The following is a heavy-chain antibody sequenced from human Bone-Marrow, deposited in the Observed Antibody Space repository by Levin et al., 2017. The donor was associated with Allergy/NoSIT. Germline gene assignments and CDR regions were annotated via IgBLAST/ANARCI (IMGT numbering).Heavy chain of an antibody. J-gene: IGHJ4*02. Sequence: GASVKVSCAASGFTFGYHWMTWVRQAPGKGLEWVANINQDGSEEEYVDSVKGRFTISRDDAKNSLSLQMNSLRAEDTAVYYCAVFYRRNHWGQGTLVTVSS. CDR3: AVFYRRNH. D-gene: IGHD1-14*01. CDR1: GFTFGYHW. V-gene: IGHV3-7*01. CDR2: INQDGSEE.